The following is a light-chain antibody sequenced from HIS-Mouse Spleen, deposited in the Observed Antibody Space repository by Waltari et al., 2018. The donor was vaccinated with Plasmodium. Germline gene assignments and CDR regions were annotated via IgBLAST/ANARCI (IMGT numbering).Light chain of an antibody. CDR2: GAS. Sequence: ELVMTQSPSTLSVSPAATATLSCRASQRISSKLAWYQQKPGQAPKLLIYGASTRATGIPARFSGSGSGTEFTLTISSMQSEDFVVYYCQQYNNWPPYTFGQGTKLEIK. J-gene: IGKJ2*01. CDR3: QQYNNWPPYT. V-gene: IGKV3-15*01. CDR1: QRISSK.